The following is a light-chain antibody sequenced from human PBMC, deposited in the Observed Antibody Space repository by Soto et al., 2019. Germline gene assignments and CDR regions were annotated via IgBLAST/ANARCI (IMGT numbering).Light chain of an antibody. CDR2: AAS. J-gene: IGKJ1*01. CDR1: QSISNH. CDR3: QQSYSSPPT. Sequence: DIQMTQSPSSLSASVEDRVIITCRASQSISNHLNWYQQKPGKAPKLLIFAASSLQSGVLSRFSSSRSGPDFTLTISSLQPEDFATYYCQQSYSSPPTFGQGTKVDIK. V-gene: IGKV1-39*01.